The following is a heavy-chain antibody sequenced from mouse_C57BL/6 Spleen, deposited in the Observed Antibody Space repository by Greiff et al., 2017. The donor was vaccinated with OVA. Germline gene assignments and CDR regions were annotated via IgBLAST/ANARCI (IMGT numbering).Heavy chain of an antibody. CDR2: IYPGDGDT. V-gene: IGHV1-82*01. CDR3: ARERLLSYYFDS. D-gene: IGHD2-13*01. Sequence: VMLVESGPELVKPGASVKISCKASGYAFSSSWMNWVKQRPGKGLEWIGRIYPGDGDTNYNGKFTGKATLHADKSSSSAYMQRSSLPSEDSAVYFCARERLLSYYFDSWGQGTTLTVSS. CDR1: GYAFSSSW. J-gene: IGHJ2*01.